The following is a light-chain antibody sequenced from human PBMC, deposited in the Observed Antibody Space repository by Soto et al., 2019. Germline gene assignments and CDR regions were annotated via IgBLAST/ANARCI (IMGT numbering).Light chain of an antibody. Sequence: QSALTQPASVSGSPGQSITISCTGTSSDVGDYNYVSWYQQHPGKAPKLMIYEVSNRPSGVSNRFSGSKSGNTASLTISGLQAEDEGDYYCSSYTSSSTLVVFGGGTKLTVL. V-gene: IGLV2-14*01. CDR3: SSYTSSSTLVV. CDR2: EVS. CDR1: SSDVGDYNY. J-gene: IGLJ2*01.